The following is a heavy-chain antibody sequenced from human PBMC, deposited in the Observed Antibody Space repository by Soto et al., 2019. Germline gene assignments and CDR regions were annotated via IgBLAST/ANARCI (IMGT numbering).Heavy chain of an antibody. V-gene: IGHV1-69*01. D-gene: IGHD6-19*01. CDR1: GGTFSSYA. CDR3: AQPTGSGWYGLRLDY. CDR2: IIPIFGTA. J-gene: IGHJ4*02. Sequence: QVQLVQSGAEVKKPGSSVKVSCKASGGTFSSYAISWVRQAPGQGLEWMGGIIPIFGTANYTQKLQGRVTITADESTTTAYMELSSLRSEDTDVYYCAQPTGSGWYGLRLDYWGQGTLVTVSS.